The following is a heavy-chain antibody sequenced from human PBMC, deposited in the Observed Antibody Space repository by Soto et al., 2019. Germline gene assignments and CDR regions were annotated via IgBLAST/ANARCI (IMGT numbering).Heavy chain of an antibody. CDR1: GFTFSSYA. Sequence: EVQLLESGGGLVQPGGSLRLCCAASGFTFSSYAMSWVRQAPGKGLEWVSGSSGSGVSTYYADSVKGRFTISRDNSKSTLYLQMNSLRAEDTAVYYCAKDRERIATRSIDYWGQGTLVTVSS. D-gene: IGHD6-6*01. J-gene: IGHJ4*02. CDR2: SSGSGVST. CDR3: AKDRERIATRSIDY. V-gene: IGHV3-23*01.